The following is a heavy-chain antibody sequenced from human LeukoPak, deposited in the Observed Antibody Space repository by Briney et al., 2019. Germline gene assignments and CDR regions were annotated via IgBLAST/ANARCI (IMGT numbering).Heavy chain of an antibody. CDR2: IYTSGST. CDR3: ARDRRAKGVCDY. Sequence: SSETLSLTCTVSGGSISSGSYYWSWIRQPAGKGLEWIGRIYTSGSTNYNPSLKSRVTISVDTSKNQFSLKLSSVTAADTAVYYCARDRRAKGVCDYWGQGTLVTVSS. CDR1: GGSISSGSYY. V-gene: IGHV4-61*02. J-gene: IGHJ4*02.